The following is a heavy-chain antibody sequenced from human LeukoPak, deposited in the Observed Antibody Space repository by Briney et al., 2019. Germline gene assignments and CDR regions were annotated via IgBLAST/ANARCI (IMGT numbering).Heavy chain of an antibody. J-gene: IGHJ4*02. V-gene: IGHV3-23*01. Sequence: GGSLRLSCAASGFIFSSYGMSWVRQAPGKGLEWVSAISGSGGSTYYADSVKGRFTISRDNSKNTLYLQMNSLRAEDTAVYYCAKGGYPKTSFDYWGQGTLVTVSS. D-gene: IGHD5-18*01. CDR2: ISGSGGST. CDR1: GFIFSSYG. CDR3: AKGGYPKTSFDY.